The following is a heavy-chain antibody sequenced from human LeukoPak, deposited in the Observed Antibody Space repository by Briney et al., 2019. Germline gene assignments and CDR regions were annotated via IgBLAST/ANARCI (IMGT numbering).Heavy chain of an antibody. CDR2: IKSDGST. J-gene: IGHJ1*01. Sequence: GGSLRLSCAASGFTFSTYWMHWVRQAPGKGLVWVARIKSDGSTNYADSVKGRFTISRDNAKNTVSLQMNSLRPEDTGVYYCARAPSEIGGYYPEYFRHWGQGTLVTVSS. D-gene: IGHD3-22*01. V-gene: IGHV3-74*01. CDR1: GFTFSTYW. CDR3: ARAPSEIGGYYPEYFRH.